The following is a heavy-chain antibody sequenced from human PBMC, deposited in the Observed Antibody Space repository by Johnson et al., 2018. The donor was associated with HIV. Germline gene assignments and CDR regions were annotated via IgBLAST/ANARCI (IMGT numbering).Heavy chain of an antibody. J-gene: IGHJ3*02. CDR1: GFTFSSYG. CDR3: ARGDGYRRAFDI. CDR2: ISYDGSNK. V-gene: IGHV3-30*03. Sequence: QVQLVESGGGLVKPGGSLRLSCAASGFTFSSYGMHWVRQAPGKGLEWVAVISYDGSNKFYADSVKGRFTISRDNAKNSLYLQMNSLRAEDTAVYYCARGDGYRRAFDIWGQGTMVTVSS. D-gene: IGHD1-1*01.